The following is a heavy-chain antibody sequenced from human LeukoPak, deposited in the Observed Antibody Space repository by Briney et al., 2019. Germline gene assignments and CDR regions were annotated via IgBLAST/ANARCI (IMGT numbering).Heavy chain of an antibody. Sequence: PRGSLRLSCAASGFTFSSYGMHWVRQAPGKGLEWVAFIRYDGSNKYYADSVKGRFTISRDNSKNTLYLQMNSLRAEDTAVYYCAKERDTALVTIDYWGQGTLATVSS. CDR2: IRYDGSNK. D-gene: IGHD5-18*01. J-gene: IGHJ4*02. V-gene: IGHV3-30*02. CDR1: GFTFSSYG. CDR3: AKERDTALVTIDY.